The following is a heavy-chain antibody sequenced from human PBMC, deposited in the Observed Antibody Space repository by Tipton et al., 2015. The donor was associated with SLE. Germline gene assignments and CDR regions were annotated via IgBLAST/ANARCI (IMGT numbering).Heavy chain of an antibody. CDR1: TDYITTYY. Sequence: GLVKPSETLSLTCTVSTDYITTYYWSWIRQPPGKGLEWIGYIYYSGSTNYNPSLKSRVTISVDTSKNQFSLKLSSVTAADTAVYYCARDHQGGYGDPLWGQGTLVTVSS. V-gene: IGHV4-59*01. D-gene: IGHD4-17*01. CDR3: ARDHQGGYGDPL. CDR2: IYYSGST. J-gene: IGHJ4*02.